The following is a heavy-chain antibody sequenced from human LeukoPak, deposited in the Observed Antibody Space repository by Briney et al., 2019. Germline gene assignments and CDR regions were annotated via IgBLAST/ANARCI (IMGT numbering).Heavy chain of an antibody. D-gene: IGHD4-23*01. Sequence: ASVKVSCKASGYTFTSYYMHWVRQAPGQGLEWMGIINPSGGSTSYAQKFRGRVTMTRDTSTSTVYMELSSLRSEDTAVYYCARDGNIEWGPNRFDYWGQGTLVTVSS. CDR2: INPSGGST. CDR3: ARDGNIEWGPNRFDY. J-gene: IGHJ4*02. V-gene: IGHV1-46*01. CDR1: GYTFTSYY.